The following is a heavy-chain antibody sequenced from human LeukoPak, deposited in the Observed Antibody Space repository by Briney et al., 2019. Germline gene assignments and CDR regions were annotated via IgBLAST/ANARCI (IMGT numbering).Heavy chain of an antibody. Sequence: ASVKVSCKASGYTFTGYYMHWVQQAPGQGLGWMGWINPNSGGTNYAQKFQGRVTMTRDTSISTDYMELNRLRSDDTAVYDRATRGGLDCNYSIDDWGQGTLVTVSS. CDR1: GYTFTGYY. D-gene: IGHD1-7*01. CDR3: ATRGGLDCNYSIDD. J-gene: IGHJ4*02. CDR2: INPNSGGT. V-gene: IGHV1-2*02.